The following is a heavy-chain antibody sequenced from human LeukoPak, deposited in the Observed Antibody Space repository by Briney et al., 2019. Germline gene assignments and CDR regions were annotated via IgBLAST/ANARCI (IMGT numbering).Heavy chain of an antibody. CDR1: GFTFRTSA. Sequence: QPGGSLRLSCAASGFTFRTSAMNWVRQAPGKGLEWVSGMSGSGDNTYYADSVKGRFTISRDNSKNTLYLQMNSLRAEDTAVYYCAKGDDILTGYLSYFDYWGQGTLVTVSS. D-gene: IGHD3-9*01. V-gene: IGHV3-23*01. CDR2: MSGSGDNT. J-gene: IGHJ4*02. CDR3: AKGDDILTGYLSYFDY.